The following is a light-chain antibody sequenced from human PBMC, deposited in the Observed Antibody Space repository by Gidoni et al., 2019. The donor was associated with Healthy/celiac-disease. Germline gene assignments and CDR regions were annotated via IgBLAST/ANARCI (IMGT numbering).Light chain of an antibody. J-gene: IGKJ3*01. CDR2: LGS. CDR3: MQALQTPRT. Sequence: DIVMTQSPLSLPVTPGEPASISCRSSQSLLHSNGYNYLDWYLQNPGQSPQLLIYLGSNRASGVPDRFSGSGSGTDFTLKISRVEAEDVGVYYCMQALQTPRTFGPGTKVDIK. V-gene: IGKV2-28*01. CDR1: QSLLHSNGYNY.